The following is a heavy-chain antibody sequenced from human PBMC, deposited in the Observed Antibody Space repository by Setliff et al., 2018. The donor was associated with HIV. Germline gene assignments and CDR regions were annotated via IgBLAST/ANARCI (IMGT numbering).Heavy chain of an antibody. J-gene: IGHJ3*02. CDR1: GGSITSGGFY. CDR3: ARGDAMTSLGAFDI. CDR2: IYYSGGT. Sequence: SETLSLTCTDSGGSITSGGFYWSWLRQYPQKGLEWIGSIYYSGGTYYNPSLTSRVTMSVDTSKNQFSLKLSSVTAADTAVYYCARGDAMTSLGAFDIWGQGTLVTVSS. V-gene: IGHV4-31*03. D-gene: IGHD2-2*01.